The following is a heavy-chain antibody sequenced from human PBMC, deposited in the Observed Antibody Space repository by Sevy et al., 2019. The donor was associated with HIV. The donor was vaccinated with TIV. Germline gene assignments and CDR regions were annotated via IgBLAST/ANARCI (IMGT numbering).Heavy chain of an antibody. Sequence: GESLKISCATSGITVSLNYMSWVRQAPGKGLEWVSAIYAGDSTYYTDSVRGRFTISRDNSKNTLYLQMNSLRVEDTATYDCAKTRGFSGLHAFDAWGQGTLVTVSS. CDR1: GITVSLNY. J-gene: IGHJ3*01. D-gene: IGHD5-18*01. CDR3: AKTRGFSGLHAFDA. V-gene: IGHV3-53*01. CDR2: IYAGDST.